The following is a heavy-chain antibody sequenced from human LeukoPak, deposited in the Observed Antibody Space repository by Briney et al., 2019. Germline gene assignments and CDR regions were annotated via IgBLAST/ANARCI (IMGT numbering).Heavy chain of an antibody. CDR3: ARQAERYCSGGSCLYYYGMDV. CDR1: GGSISSYY. V-gene: IGHV4-59*01. CDR2: IYYSGST. Sequence: PSETLSLTCTVSGGSISSYYWSWIRQPPGKGLEWIGYIYYSGSTNYNPSLKSRVTISVDTSKNQFSLKLSSVTAADTAVYYCARQAERYCSGGSCLYYYGMDVWGQGTTVTVSS. D-gene: IGHD2-15*01. J-gene: IGHJ6*02.